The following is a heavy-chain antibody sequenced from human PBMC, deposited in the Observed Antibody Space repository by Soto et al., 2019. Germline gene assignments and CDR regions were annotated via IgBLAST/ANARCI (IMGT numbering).Heavy chain of an antibody. CDR2: IMPFIGTS. CDR1: GDTFGTYD. Sequence: QVQLVQSGAEVKKPGSSVKVSCEASGDTFGTYDINWVRQAPGQGLEWLGGIMPFIGTSNYSLKFTGRVTITADKSTITAYMDLSSPTSEATAVYYCAKGGYSSSYRFDYWGPGTLITVSS. V-gene: IGHV1-69*06. CDR3: AKGGYSSSYRFDY. J-gene: IGHJ4*02. D-gene: IGHD6-6*01.